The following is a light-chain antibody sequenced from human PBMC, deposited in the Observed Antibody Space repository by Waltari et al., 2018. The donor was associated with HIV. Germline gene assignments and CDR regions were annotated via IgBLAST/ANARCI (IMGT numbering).Light chain of an antibody. V-gene: IGKV1-39*01. CDR1: QNINNN. CDR3: QHSRT. J-gene: IGKJ1*01. CDR2: AAS. Sequence: DIQITQSPSSVSASVGDRVTITCRTNQNINNNINWYQHKPGKAPKLLIYAASSLQSGVPSRFGGSGSGTHFTLTISSLQPEDFTTYYCQHSRTFGQGTKVEIK.